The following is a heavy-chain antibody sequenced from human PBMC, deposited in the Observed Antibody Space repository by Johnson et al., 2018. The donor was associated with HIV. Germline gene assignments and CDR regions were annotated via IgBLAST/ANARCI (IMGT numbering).Heavy chain of an antibody. CDR3: ARDKAVGYSSGWHAFDI. Sequence: EVQLVESGGGLVQPGGSLRLSCAASGFTFSSYWMHWVRQAPGKGLVWVSRINSDGSSTSYADSVKGRFTISRDNAKNKLYLQMNSRRAEDTAVYYCARDKAVGYSSGWHAFDIWGQGTMVTVSS. D-gene: IGHD6-19*01. J-gene: IGHJ3*02. CDR2: INSDGSST. CDR1: GFTFSSYW. V-gene: IGHV3-74*02.